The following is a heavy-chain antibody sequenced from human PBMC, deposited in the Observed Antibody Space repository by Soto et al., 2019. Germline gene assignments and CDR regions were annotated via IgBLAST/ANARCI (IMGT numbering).Heavy chain of an antibody. CDR2: IIPILGIA. CDR3: ARDPDYCSGGSCYPPRWFDP. Sequence: QVQRVQSGAEVKKPGSSVKVSCKASGGTFSSYTISWVRQAPGQGLEWMGRIIPILGIANYAQKFQGRVTITADKSTSTAYMELSSLRSEDTAVYYCARDPDYCSGGSCYPPRWFDPWGQGTLVTVSS. V-gene: IGHV1-69*08. D-gene: IGHD2-15*01. CDR1: GGTFSSYT. J-gene: IGHJ5*02.